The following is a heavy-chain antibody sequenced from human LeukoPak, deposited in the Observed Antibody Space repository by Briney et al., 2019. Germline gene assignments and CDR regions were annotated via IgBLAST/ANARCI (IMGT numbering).Heavy chain of an antibody. D-gene: IGHD4-17*01. V-gene: IGHV3-23*01. J-gene: IGHJ4*02. CDR1: GFTFNNYA. Sequence: GGSLRLSCAASGFTFNNYAMSWVRQAPGKGLEWVSTIGSSGYDTYYADSVKGRFLISRDNSKNTLYLQMNSLRAEDTAVYYCAKDRDWTVTVPDYWGQGTLVTVSS. CDR2: IGSSGYDT. CDR3: AKDRDWTVTVPDY.